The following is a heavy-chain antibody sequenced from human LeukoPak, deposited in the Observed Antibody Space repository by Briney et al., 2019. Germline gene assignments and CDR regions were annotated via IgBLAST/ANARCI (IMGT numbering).Heavy chain of an antibody. J-gene: IGHJ4*02. V-gene: IGHV3-23*01. CDR3: AKAVLTGYTSSWYFDS. D-gene: IGHD6-13*01. Sequence: GGSLRLSCAASGSTFSSYAMSWVRQAPGKGLEWVSGVSGSGGSTYYADSVKGRFTISRDNSKNTLYLQMNSLRAEDTAAYYCAKAVLTGYTSSWYFDSWGQGTLVTVSS. CDR1: GSTFSSYA. CDR2: VSGSGGST.